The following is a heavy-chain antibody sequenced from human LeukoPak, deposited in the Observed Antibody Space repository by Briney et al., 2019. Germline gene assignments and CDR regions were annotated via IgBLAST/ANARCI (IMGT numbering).Heavy chain of an antibody. CDR3: TRDMQGSRLYLVGSQND. Sequence: PGGSLRLSCAASGFTFSSYSMNWVRQAPGKGLEWVSSISSSSNYIYYADSVKGRFTISRDNAMNTLYLQMNSLGAEDSALYYCTRDMQGSRLYLVGSQNDWGQGTLVTVSS. CDR2: ISSSSNYI. CDR1: GFTFSSYS. D-gene: IGHD1-26*01. V-gene: IGHV3-21*01. J-gene: IGHJ4*02.